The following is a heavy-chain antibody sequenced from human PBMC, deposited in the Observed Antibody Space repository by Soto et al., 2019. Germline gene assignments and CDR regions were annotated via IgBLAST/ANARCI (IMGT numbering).Heavy chain of an antibody. CDR1: GGSISSGGYY. CDR2: IYYSGST. J-gene: IGHJ6*02. CDR3: AREKTPMSPHYFYYGMDV. V-gene: IGHV4-31*03. D-gene: IGHD3-9*01. Sequence: PSETLSLTCTVSGGSISSGGYYWSWIRQHPGRGLEWIGYIYYSGSTFYNPSLKSRVTLSVDTSKNQFSLKLSSVTAADTAVYYCAREKTPMSPHYFYYGMDVWGQGTTVTVSS.